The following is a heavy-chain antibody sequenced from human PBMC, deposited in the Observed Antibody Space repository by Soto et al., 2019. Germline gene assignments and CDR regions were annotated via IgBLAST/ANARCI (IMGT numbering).Heavy chain of an antibody. Sequence: GGSLRLSCAASGFTFSSYAMHWVRQAPGKGLEWVAVISYDGSNKYYADSVKGRFTISRDNSKNTLYLQMNSLRAEDTAVDYYSSPIVVVLPASFTDVWGQGTLVTVSS. D-gene: IGHD2-2*01. V-gene: IGHV3-30-3*01. CDR3: SSPIVVVLPASFTDV. CDR1: GFTFSSYA. CDR2: ISYDGSNK. J-gene: IGHJ4*02.